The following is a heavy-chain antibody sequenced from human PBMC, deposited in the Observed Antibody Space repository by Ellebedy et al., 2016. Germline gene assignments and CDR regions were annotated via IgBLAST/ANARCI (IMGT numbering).Heavy chain of an antibody. Sequence: SGPTLVKPTQTLTLTCTFSGFSLSTSEVVVGWVRQPPGQALAWLAFVYGNGDDRYRPSLRSRLSISKDTSKNQVVLTMTNMDPVDTATYYCAHRTTATSVDYWGQGTLVTVSS. D-gene: IGHD4-11*01. CDR1: GFSLSTSEVV. V-gene: IGHV2-5*01. CDR3: AHRTTATSVDY. CDR2: VYGNGDD. J-gene: IGHJ4*02.